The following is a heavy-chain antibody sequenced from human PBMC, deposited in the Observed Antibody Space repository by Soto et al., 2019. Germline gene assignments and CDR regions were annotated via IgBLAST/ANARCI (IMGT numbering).Heavy chain of an antibody. Sequence: QVQLVQSGAEVKKPGASVKVSCKASGYTFTSYDINWVRQATGQGLEWMGWMNPNSGNTGYAQKFQGRVTMTRNTPISTAYMELSSLRSEDTAVYYCARTPRYSSSWYEPQYWYFDLWGRGTLVTVSS. D-gene: IGHD6-13*01. CDR1: GYTFTSYD. V-gene: IGHV1-8*01. J-gene: IGHJ2*01. CDR2: MNPNSGNT. CDR3: ARTPRYSSSWYEPQYWYFDL.